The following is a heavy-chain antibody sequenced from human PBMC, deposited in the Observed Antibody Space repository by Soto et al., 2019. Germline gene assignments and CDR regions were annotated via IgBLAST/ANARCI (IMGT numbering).Heavy chain of an antibody. CDR1: GFTFSSYA. J-gene: IGHJ6*02. Sequence: GGSLRLSCAASGFTFSSYAMTWVRQTPGKGLEWVSAISENGDATHYADSVKGRFIISRDNSQNTLYLHMNSLRAEDTAVFYCAKGRNGVDVWGQGTTVTVSS. CDR2: ISENGDAT. V-gene: IGHV3-23*01. CDR3: AKGRNGVDV.